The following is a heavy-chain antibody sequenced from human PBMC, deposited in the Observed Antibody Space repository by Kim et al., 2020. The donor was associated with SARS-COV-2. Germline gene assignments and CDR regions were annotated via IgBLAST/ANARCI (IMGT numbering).Heavy chain of an antibody. Sequence: GGSLRLSCAASGFTFSSYAMSWARQAPGKGLEWVSAISGSGGSTYYADSVKGRFTISRDNSKNTLYLQMNSLRAEDTAVYYCAKVGFAQLVLYYYGMDVWGQGTTVTVSS. D-gene: IGHD6-6*01. V-gene: IGHV3-23*01. CDR3: AKVGFAQLVLYYYGMDV. CDR2: ISGSGGST. J-gene: IGHJ6*02. CDR1: GFTFSSYA.